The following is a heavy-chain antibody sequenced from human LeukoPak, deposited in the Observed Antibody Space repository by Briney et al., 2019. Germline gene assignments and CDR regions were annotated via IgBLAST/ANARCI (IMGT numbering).Heavy chain of an antibody. CDR3: ARGTVVAATLIDY. CDR1: GFTFDDYW. CDR2: INQDGSEK. J-gene: IGHJ4*02. V-gene: IGHV3-7*01. D-gene: IGHD2-15*01. Sequence: GGSLRLSCGASGFTFDDYWMSWVRQAPGQGLEWVANINQDGSEKYYLDSAKGRFTISRDNARNSLYLQVNSLRAEDTAVYYCARGTVVAATLIDYWGQGTLVTVSS.